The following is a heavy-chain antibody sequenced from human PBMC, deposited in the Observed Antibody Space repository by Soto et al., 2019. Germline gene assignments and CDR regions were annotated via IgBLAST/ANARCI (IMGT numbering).Heavy chain of an antibody. V-gene: IGHV3-33*01. CDR3: ARDASYYSLWSGYYPSRNGMDV. D-gene: IGHD3-3*01. Sequence: QVQVVESGGGVVQPGRSLRLSCAASGFTFSSFGMHWVRQAPGKGLEWVSLIWYDGSKKSYGDSVKGRFTIPRDNSRNTVYWRMNSLRADDTAVYYCARDASYYSLWSGYYPSRNGMDVWGQGTTVTVSS. CDR1: GFTFSSFG. J-gene: IGHJ6*02. CDR2: IWYDGSKK.